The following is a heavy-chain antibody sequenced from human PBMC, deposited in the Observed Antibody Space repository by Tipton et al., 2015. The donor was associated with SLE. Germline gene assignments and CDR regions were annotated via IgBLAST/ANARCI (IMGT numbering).Heavy chain of an antibody. CDR2: IYYSGST. Sequence: TLSLTCTVSGGSISSYYWSWIRQPPGKGLEWIGYIYYSGSTNYNPSLKSRVTISVDTSKNQFSLKLSSVTAADTAVYYCARPGYSSGLGAFDIWGQGTMVTVSS. D-gene: IGHD6-19*01. CDR3: ARPGYSSGLGAFDI. V-gene: IGHV4-59*08. CDR1: GGSISSYY. J-gene: IGHJ3*02.